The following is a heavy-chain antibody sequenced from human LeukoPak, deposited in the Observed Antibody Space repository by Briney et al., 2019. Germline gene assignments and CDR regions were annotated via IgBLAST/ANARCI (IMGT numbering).Heavy chain of an antibody. D-gene: IGHD6-19*01. V-gene: IGHV1-46*01. Sequence: GASVKVSCRASGGTFSSYAISWVRQAPGQGLEWMGIINPSGGSTSYAQKFQGRVTMTRDTSTSTVYMELSSLRSEDTAVYYCARDRSSGWYFTHLYYYYYGMDVWGQGTTVTVSS. J-gene: IGHJ6*02. CDR2: INPSGGST. CDR1: GGTFSSYA. CDR3: ARDRSSGWYFTHLYYYYYGMDV.